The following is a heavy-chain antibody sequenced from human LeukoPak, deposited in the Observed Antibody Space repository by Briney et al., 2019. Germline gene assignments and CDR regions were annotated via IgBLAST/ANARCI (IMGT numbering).Heavy chain of an antibody. D-gene: IGHD6-25*01. CDR3: ARRSAAKDAFDI. CDR2: INSDGSST. V-gene: IGHV3-74*01. CDR1: GFTFSSYA. J-gene: IGHJ3*02. Sequence: GRSLRLSCAASGFTFSSYAMHWVRQAPGKGLVWVSRINSDGSSTSYADSVKGRFTISRDNAKNTLYLQMNSLRAEDTAVYYCARRSAAKDAFDIWGPGTMVTVSS.